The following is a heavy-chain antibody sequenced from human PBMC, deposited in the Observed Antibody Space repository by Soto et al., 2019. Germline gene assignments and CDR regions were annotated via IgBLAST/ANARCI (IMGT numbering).Heavy chain of an antibody. CDR1: GGSISSYY. J-gene: IGHJ5*02. V-gene: IGHV4-4*07. Sequence: SETLSLTCSVSGGSISSYYWTWIRQPAGRGLEWIGRMSTSGSTNYNPSLKSRVTMSLDTSKNQFSLKLNSVTAADTAVYYCARVGMVGTILGSWFDPWGQGTLVTVS. CDR2: MSTSGST. CDR3: ARVGMVGTILGSWFDP. D-gene: IGHD6-19*01.